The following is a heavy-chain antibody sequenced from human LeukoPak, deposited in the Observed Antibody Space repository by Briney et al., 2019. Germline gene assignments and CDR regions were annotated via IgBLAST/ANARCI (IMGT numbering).Heavy chain of an antibody. Sequence: SVKVSCKASGFTFSNSAMQWARQARGQRLEWIGWIVVGSGNTNYAQKFQQRLTITRDMSTSTAYMELSSLRSEDTAVYFCAADLYCSGGSCSVHWGQGTLVTVSS. CDR1: GFTFSNSA. J-gene: IGHJ4*02. V-gene: IGHV1-58*02. D-gene: IGHD2-15*01. CDR2: IVVGSGNT. CDR3: AADLYCSGGSCSVH.